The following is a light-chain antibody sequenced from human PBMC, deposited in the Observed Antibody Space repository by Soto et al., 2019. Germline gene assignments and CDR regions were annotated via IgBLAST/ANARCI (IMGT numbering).Light chain of an antibody. CDR3: SGWDDSLSGWV. J-gene: IGLJ3*02. Sequence: QPVLTQPPSASGTPGQRVTISWSGSTSNFGSHKVSWYQDLPTTGPKLLIYTNDQRPSGVPDRFSGSKSGTSAALAISGLQSEDEGDDYCSGWDDSLSGWVFGGGTKLTVL. CDR1: TSNFGSHK. CDR2: TND. V-gene: IGLV1-44*01.